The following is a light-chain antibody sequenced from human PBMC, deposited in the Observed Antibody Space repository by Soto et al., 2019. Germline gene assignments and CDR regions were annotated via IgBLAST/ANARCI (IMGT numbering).Light chain of an antibody. V-gene: IGKV3-11*01. Sequence: EIVLTQSPATLSLSPGAIATLSCRASQSVSSYLAWYQQKPGQAPRLLIYDATNRATGIPARFSGSVSGTDFTLTIRRLEPEDFAVYYCQQRSNWPLTFGGGTKVEIK. CDR3: QQRSNWPLT. CDR2: DAT. J-gene: IGKJ4*01. CDR1: QSVSSY.